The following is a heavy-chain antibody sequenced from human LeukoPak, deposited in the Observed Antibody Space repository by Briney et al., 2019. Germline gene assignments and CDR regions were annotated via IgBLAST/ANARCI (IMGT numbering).Heavy chain of an antibody. J-gene: IGHJ4*02. CDR3: ANSFSYDYGGLVDY. V-gene: IGHV3-30*18. Sequence: PGRSLRLSCAASGFTFSSYGMHRVRQAPGKGLEWVAVISYDGSNKYYADSVRGRFTISRDNSKNTLYLQMNSLRAEDTAVYYCANSFSYDYGGLVDYWGQGTLVTVSS. CDR1: GFTFSSYG. D-gene: IGHD4-23*01. CDR2: ISYDGSNK.